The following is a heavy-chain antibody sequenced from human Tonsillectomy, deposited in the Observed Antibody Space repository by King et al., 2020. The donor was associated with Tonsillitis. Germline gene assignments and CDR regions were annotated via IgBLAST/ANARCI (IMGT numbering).Heavy chain of an antibody. CDR3: ARVTTGAFDI. D-gene: IGHD4-17*01. CDR1: GFTFSDYW. Sequence: VQLVESGGGLVQPGGSLRLSCAGSGFTFSDYWMHWVRQAPGKGLVWVSGINSDWSSITYADSVKGRITITSDIPKNTLYLQMNGLRAEDTAVYYCARVTTGAFDIWGQGTMVTVSS. J-gene: IGHJ3*02. V-gene: IGHV3-74*03. CDR2: INSDWSSI.